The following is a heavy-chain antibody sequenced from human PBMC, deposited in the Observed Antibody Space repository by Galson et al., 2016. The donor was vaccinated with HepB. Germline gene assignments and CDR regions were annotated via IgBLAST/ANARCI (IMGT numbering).Heavy chain of an antibody. V-gene: IGHV4-31*03. D-gene: IGHD3-22*01. J-gene: IGHJ4*03. CDR3: GRVQRYSYDSGGPFDH. Sequence: TLSLTCTVSGGSISSGSYYWSWIRQHPGKGLEWIGYIHYTWSTYYNPSLKSRVTISLDTSKNQFSLKLSSVTAADTAGYYWGRVQRYSYDSGGPFDHWGQGTTVTVSS. CDR1: GGSISSGSYY. CDR2: IHYTWST.